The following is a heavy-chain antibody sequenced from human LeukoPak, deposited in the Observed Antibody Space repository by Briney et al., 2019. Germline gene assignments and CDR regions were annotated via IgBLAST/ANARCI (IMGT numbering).Heavy chain of an antibody. D-gene: IGHD2-2*01. CDR3: ARTWRDIVVVPAAWAFDI. CDR2: ISSSGSML. CDR1: GFTFSDYY. V-gene: IGHV3-11*04. Sequence: GSLRLSCTVSGFTFSDYYMSWVRQAPGKGLEWVSYISSSGSMLHYADSVKGRFTISRDNAKNSLYLQMNSLRAEDTAVYYCARTWRDIVVVPAAWAFDIWGQGTMVTVSS. J-gene: IGHJ3*02.